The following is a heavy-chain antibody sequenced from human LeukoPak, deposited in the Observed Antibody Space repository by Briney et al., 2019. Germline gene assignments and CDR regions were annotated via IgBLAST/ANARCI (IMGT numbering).Heavy chain of an antibody. D-gene: IGHD5-18*01. V-gene: IGHV1-69*06. CDR2: IIPIFGTA. CDR1: GGTFSSYA. Sequence: GASVKVSCKASGGTFSSYAISWVRQAPGQGLEWMGGIIPIFGTANYAQKFQGRVTITADKSTSTAYMELSSLRSEDTAVYYCARRGGYSYGRASDYWGQGTLVTVSS. CDR3: ARRGGYSYGRASDY. J-gene: IGHJ4*02.